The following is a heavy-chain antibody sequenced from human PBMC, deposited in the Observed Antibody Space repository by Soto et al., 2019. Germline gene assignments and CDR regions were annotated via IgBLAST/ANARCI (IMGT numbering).Heavy chain of an antibody. CDR1: GFTFSDYY. Sequence: GGSLRLSCAASGFTFSDYYMTWIRQAPGKGLEWVSYISSSSSYTNYADSVKGRFTISRDNAKNSLYLQMNSLRAEDTAVYYCARHLYCGGGSCYHFDYWGQGTRVTVFS. D-gene: IGHD2-15*01. J-gene: IGHJ4*02. CDR3: ARHLYCGGGSCYHFDY. CDR2: ISSSSSYT. V-gene: IGHV3-11*06.